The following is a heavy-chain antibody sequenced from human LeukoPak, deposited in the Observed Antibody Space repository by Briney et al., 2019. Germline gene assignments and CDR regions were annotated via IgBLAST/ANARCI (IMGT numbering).Heavy chain of an antibody. V-gene: IGHV3-7*01. D-gene: IGHD3-10*01. CDR2: IKQDGSEK. J-gene: IGHJ6*02. CDR3: ARRILWFGELLYSPMDV. Sequence: GGSLRLSCAASGFTFSSYWMSWVRQAPGKGLEWVANIKQDGSEKYYVDSVKGRFTISRDNAKNSLYLQMNSLRAGDTAVYYCARRILWFGELLYSPMDVWAKGPRSPSP. CDR1: GFTFSSYW.